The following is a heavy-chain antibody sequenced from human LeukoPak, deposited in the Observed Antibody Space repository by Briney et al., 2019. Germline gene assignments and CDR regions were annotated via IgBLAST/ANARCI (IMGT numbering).Heavy chain of an antibody. D-gene: IGHD5-12*01. Sequence: PGGSLTLLCAASGLTLRRYAMLWPPQSPGKGLERPPEPSYDGSNKYYADSVKGRFTISRDNSKNTLYLQMNSLRAEDTAVYYCAATDGYSGSGYGMDVWGQGTTVTVSS. CDR2: PSYDGSNK. CDR3: AATDGYSGSGYGMDV. V-gene: IGHV3-30*16. J-gene: IGHJ6*02. CDR1: GLTLRRYA.